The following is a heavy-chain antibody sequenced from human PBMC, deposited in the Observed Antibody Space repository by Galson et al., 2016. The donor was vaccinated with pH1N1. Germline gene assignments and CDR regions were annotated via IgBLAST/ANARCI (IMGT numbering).Heavy chain of an antibody. CDR2: VNPSGST. D-gene: IGHD3-10*01. J-gene: IGHJ4*02. V-gene: IGHV4-34*01. CDR1: GGSFSDYY. CDR3: ARVDFGGKLGD. Sequence: LSLTCTVYGGSFSDYYWSWIRQPPGKGLEWIGEVNPSGSTIYNPSLNSRVIISADTSRNQFSLKLTSVTAADAAVYFCARVDFGGKLGDWGQGTQVTVSS.